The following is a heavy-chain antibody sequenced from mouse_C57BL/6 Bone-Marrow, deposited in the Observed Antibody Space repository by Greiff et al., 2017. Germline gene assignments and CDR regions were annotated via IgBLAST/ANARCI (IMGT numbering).Heavy chain of an antibody. J-gene: IGHJ2*01. CDR2: IYPRSGNT. D-gene: IGHD5-1*01. CDR1: GYTFTSYG. Sequence: VQLQQSGAELARPGASVKLSCTASGYTFTSYGISWVKQRTGQGLEWIGEIYPRSGNTYYNEKFQGKATLTADKSASTAYMVLRSLTSEDSAVSFCSSSRDGSNYFDFWGQGTTLTVSS. CDR3: SSSRDGSNYFDF. V-gene: IGHV1-81*01.